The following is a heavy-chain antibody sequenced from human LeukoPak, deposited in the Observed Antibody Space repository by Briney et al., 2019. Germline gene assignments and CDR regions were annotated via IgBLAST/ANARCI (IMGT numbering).Heavy chain of an antibody. V-gene: IGHV1-24*01. D-gene: IGHD6-6*01. CDR1: GYTLTELS. Sequence: ASVKVSCKVSGYTLTELSMHWVRQAPGKGLEWMGGFDPEDGETIYAQKFQGRVTMTEDTSTDTAYMELSSLRSEDTAVYYCATTQFDRYSSSSYFDYWGQGTLVTVSS. CDR2: FDPEDGET. J-gene: IGHJ4*02. CDR3: ATTQFDRYSSSSYFDY.